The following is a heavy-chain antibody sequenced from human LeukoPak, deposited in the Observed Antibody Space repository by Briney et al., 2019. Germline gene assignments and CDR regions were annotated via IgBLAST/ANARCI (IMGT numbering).Heavy chain of an antibody. J-gene: IGHJ4*02. CDR2: IYSGGST. Sequence: PGGSLRLSCAASGFTVSSNYMSWVRQAPGKGLEWVSVIYSGGSTYYADSVKGRFTISRDNSKNTLYLQMNSLRAEDTAVYYCARDGSYYGSGTPFDYWGQGTLVTVSS. CDR1: GFTVSSNY. V-gene: IGHV3-66*01. CDR3: ARDGSYYGSGTPFDY. D-gene: IGHD3-10*01.